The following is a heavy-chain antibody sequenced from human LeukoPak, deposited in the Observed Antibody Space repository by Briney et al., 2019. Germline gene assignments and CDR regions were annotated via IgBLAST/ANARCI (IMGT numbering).Heavy chain of an antibody. J-gene: IGHJ4*02. CDR2: ISGSGGST. V-gene: IGHV3-23*01. CDR3: AKDQVRGFGEFDY. D-gene: IGHD3-10*01. CDR1: GFTFSSYA. Sequence: GGSLRPSCAASGFTFSSYAMSWVRQAPGKGLEWVSAISGSGGSTYYADSVKGRFTISRDNSKNTLYLQMNSLRAEDTAIYYCAKDQVRGFGEFDYWGQGTLVTVSS.